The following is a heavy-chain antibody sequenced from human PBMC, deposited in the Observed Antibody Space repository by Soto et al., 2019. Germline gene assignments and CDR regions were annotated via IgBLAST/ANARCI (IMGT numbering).Heavy chain of an antibody. CDR3: TTEGVMVTMVVPFDY. J-gene: IGHJ4*02. CDR2: IKSKTDGGTT. V-gene: IGHV3-15*07. D-gene: IGHD3-10*01. CDR1: GFTFSNAW. Sequence: GGSLRLSCAASGFTFSNAWMNWVRQAPGKGLEWVGRIKSKTDGGTTDYAAPVKGRFTISRDDSKNTLYLQMNSLKTEDTAVYYCTTEGVMVTMVVPFDYWGQGTLVTVSS.